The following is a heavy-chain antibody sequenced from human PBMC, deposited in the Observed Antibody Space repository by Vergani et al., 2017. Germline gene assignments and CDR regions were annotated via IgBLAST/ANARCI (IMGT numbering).Heavy chain of an antibody. CDR3: AREPRDGYNDY. CDR1: GGSFSGYY. CDR2: INHSGST. Sequence: QVQLQQWGAGLLKPSETLSLTCAVYGGSFSGYYWSWIRQPPGKGLEWIGEINHSGSTNYNPSLKSRVTISVDTSKSQFSLKLSSVTAADTAVYYCAREPRDGYNDYWGQGTLVTVSS. J-gene: IGHJ4*02. V-gene: IGHV4-34*01. D-gene: IGHD5-24*01.